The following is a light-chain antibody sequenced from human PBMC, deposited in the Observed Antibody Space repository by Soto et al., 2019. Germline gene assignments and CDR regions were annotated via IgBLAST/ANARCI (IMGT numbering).Light chain of an antibody. Sequence: DIEMTQSPSSLSASVGDRVTITCRASQSITTSLNWYQQKPGKAPNLLIYDTSSLQSGVPSRFSGSGSGTDFTLIISSLQPEDFATYYCQQSYSAPLTFGPGTKVDIK. V-gene: IGKV1-39*01. CDR1: QSITTS. J-gene: IGKJ3*01. CDR2: DTS. CDR3: QQSYSAPLT.